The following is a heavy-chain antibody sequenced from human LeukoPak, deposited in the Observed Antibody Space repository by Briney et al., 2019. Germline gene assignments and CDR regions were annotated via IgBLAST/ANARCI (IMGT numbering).Heavy chain of an antibody. CDR1: GYSFTSNW. D-gene: IGHD4-23*01. Sequence: GESLKISCKGSGYSFTSNWIAWVRQMPGKGLEWMGTIYPGDSDTRYSPSFQGQVTISADKSISTTYLQWSSLKASDTAMYYCAKEGTTVVRRGYGMDVWGQGTSVTVSS. J-gene: IGHJ6*02. V-gene: IGHV5-51*01. CDR2: IYPGDSDT. CDR3: AKEGTTVVRRGYGMDV.